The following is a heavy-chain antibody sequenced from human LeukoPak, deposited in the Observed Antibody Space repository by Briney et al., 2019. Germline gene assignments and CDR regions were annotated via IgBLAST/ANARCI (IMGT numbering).Heavy chain of an antibody. J-gene: IGHJ4*02. CDR3: ARYSLWFHGDYTPWDY. V-gene: IGHV3-7*01. CDR2: IKQDGSEK. CDR1: GFTFSSYW. Sequence: GGSLRLSCAASGFTFSSYWMSWVRQAPGKGLEWVANIKQDGSEKYYVDSVKGRSTISRDNAKNSLYLQMNSLRAEDTAVYYCARYSLWFHGDYTPWDYWGQGTLVTVSS. D-gene: IGHD4-17*01.